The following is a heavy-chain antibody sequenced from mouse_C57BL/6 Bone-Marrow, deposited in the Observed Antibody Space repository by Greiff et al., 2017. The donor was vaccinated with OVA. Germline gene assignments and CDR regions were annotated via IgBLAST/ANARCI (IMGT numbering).Heavy chain of an antibody. J-gene: IGHJ2*01. CDR3: ARWASYGNYVDY. D-gene: IGHD2-10*01. V-gene: IGHV1-72*01. CDR1: GYTFTSYW. CDR2: IDPNSGGT. Sequence: VQLQQPGAELVQPGASVKLSCKASGYTFTSYWMHWVKQRPGRGLEWIGRIDPNSGGTKYNEKFKSKATLTVDKPSSTAYMQLRSLTSEDYTVYYCARWASYGNYVDYWGQGTTLTVSS.